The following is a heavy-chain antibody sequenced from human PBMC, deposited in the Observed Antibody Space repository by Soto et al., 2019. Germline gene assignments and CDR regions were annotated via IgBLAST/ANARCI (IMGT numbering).Heavy chain of an antibody. CDR3: ARDWNNRYFDH. D-gene: IGHD1-1*01. CDR2: VWFDGRDE. Sequence: EGSLRLSCATSGFSFSHYGIHWVRQTPGKGLEWVAVVWFDGRDEYYADSVKGRFTISRDSSKFTVYLQMNTLRVGDTAVYYCARDWNNRYFDHWGQGTLVTVSS. CDR1: GFSFSHYG. V-gene: IGHV3-33*01. J-gene: IGHJ4*02.